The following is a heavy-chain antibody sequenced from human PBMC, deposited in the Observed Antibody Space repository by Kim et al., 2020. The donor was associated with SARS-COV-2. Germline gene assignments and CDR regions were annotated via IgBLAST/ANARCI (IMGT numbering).Heavy chain of an antibody. CDR3: ARGIVPRVTAIGSFPVDAFDI. J-gene: IGHJ3*02. CDR2: IYTSGST. V-gene: IGHV4-61*02. CDR1: GGSISSGSYY. D-gene: IGHD2-21*02. Sequence: SETLSLTCTVSGGSISSGSYYWSWIRQPAGKGLEWIGRIYTSGSTNYNPSLKSRVTISVDTSKNQFSLKLSSVTAADTAVYYCARGIVPRVTAIGSFPVDAFDIWGQGTMVTVSS.